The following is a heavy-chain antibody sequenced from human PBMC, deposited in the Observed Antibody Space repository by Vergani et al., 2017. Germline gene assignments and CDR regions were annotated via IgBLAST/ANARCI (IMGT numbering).Heavy chain of an antibody. D-gene: IGHD6-19*01. V-gene: IGHV4-39*01. Sequence: QLQLQESGPGLVKPSATLSLTCSVSGASIRSSNYYWGWIRPPPGKGMEWLAGIYYSGSTYYNPSLKSRVTIPVDTSKNQFSLKLSSVTAADTAVYFCARHSTVEWLVKLGWIDPWGQGILVTVSS. J-gene: IGHJ5*02. CDR2: IYYSGST. CDR1: GASIRSSNYY. CDR3: ARHSTVEWLVKLGWIDP.